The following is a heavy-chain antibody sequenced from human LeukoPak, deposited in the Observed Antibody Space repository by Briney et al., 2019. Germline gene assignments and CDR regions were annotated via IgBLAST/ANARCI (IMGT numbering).Heavy chain of an antibody. CDR3: AGSSNDCSSTSCYYYYYYMDV. J-gene: IGHJ6*03. CDR1: GGTFSSYA. V-gene: IGHV1-69*05. Sequence: SVKVSCKASGGTFSSYAISWVRQAPGQGLEWMGGIIPIFGTANYAQKFQGRVTITTDESTSTAYMELSGLRSEDTAVYYCAGSSNDCSSTSCYYYYYYMDVWGKGTTVTVSS. D-gene: IGHD2-2*01. CDR2: IIPIFGTA.